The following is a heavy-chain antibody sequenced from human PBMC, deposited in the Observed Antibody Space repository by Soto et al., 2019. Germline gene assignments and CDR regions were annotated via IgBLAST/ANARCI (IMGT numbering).Heavy chain of an antibody. CDR3: AKEAGASSGWDTFDY. D-gene: IGHD6-19*01. Sequence: EVQLLESGGGLVQPGGSLRLSCVAFGFTFSSYAMSWVRQAPGKGLEWVSAISGSGVSTYYADSVKGRFTISRDNSKNTLYVQMNSRRAEDTAVYYCAKEAGASSGWDTFDYWGQGTLVTVSS. CDR2: ISGSGVST. J-gene: IGHJ4*02. V-gene: IGHV3-23*01. CDR1: GFTFSSYA.